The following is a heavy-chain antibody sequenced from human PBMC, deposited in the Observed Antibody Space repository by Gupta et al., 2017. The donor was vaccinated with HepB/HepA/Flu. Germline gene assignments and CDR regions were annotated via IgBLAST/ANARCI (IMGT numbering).Heavy chain of an antibody. CDR2: IWYDGSNK. Sequence: QVQLVESGGGVVQPGRSLRLSCAASGFTFSSYGMHWVRQAPGKGLGWVAVIWYDGSNKYYADSVKGRFTISRDNSKNTLYLQMNSLRAEDTAVYYCAREVVAGGIFFDYWGQGTLVTVSS. CDR3: AREVVAGGIFFDY. V-gene: IGHV3-33*01. D-gene: IGHD6-19*01. J-gene: IGHJ4*02. CDR1: GFTFSSYG.